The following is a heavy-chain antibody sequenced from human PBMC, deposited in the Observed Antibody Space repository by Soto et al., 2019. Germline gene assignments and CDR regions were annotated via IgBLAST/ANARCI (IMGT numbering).Heavy chain of an antibody. V-gene: IGHV1-2*02. CDR1: GYTFTGHY. CDR3: GRGRSGQIVVFY. CDR2: IGPESGAT. J-gene: IGHJ4*02. D-gene: IGHD1-26*01. Sequence: ASVKVSCKASGYTFTGHYIHWVRQAPEQGPEWMGEIGPESGATRYAQKFQGRVPMTMDTSVTTVYMELKNLSPDDTAVYYCGRGRSGQIVVFYWGQGTPVTVSS.